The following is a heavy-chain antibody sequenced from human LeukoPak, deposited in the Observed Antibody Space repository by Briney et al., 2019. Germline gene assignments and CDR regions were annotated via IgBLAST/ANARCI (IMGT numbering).Heavy chain of an antibody. CDR2: ISSSGNTT. CDR1: GFTFSDYY. Sequence: GGSLRLSCAASGFTFSDYYMSWIRQAPGKGLECVSYISSSGNTTYHADSVKGRFTISRDNAKNSLYLQMSSLRAEDTAVYYCARQVVVGNYFDYWGQGTLVTVSS. V-gene: IGHV3-11*04. D-gene: IGHD3-22*01. J-gene: IGHJ4*02. CDR3: ARQVVVGNYFDY.